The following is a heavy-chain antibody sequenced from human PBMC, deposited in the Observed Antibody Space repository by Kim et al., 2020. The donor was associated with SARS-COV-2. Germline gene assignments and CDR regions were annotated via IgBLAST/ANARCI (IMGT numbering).Heavy chain of an antibody. CDR2: ISYDGSNK. CDR3: ARHSSGWYRVEWGDAFDI. Sequence: GGSLRLSCAASGFTFSSYAMHWVRQAPGKGLEWVAVISYDGSNKYYADSVKGRFTISRDNSKNTLYLQMNSLRAEDTAVYYCARHSSGWYRVEWGDAFDIWGQGTMVTVSS. J-gene: IGHJ3*02. D-gene: IGHD6-19*01. V-gene: IGHV3-30*04. CDR1: GFTFSSYA.